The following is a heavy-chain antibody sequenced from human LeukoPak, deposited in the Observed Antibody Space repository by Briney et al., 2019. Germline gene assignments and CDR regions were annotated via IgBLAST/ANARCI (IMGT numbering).Heavy chain of an antibody. CDR3: AKLSSGWHQFDY. V-gene: IGHV1-69*04. D-gene: IGHD6-19*01. Sequence: ASVKVSCKASGGTFSSYAISWVRQAPGQGLEWMGRIIPILGIANYAQKFQGRVTITADKSTSTAYMELSSLRSEDTAVYYCAKLSSGWHQFDYWGQGTLVTVSS. CDR2: IIPILGIA. J-gene: IGHJ4*02. CDR1: GGTFSSYA.